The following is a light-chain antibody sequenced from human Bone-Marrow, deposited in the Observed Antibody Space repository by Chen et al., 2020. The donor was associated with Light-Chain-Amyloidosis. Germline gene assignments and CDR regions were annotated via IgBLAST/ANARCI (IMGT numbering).Light chain of an antibody. CDR1: SSDVGGYNS. V-gene: IGLV2-14*03. CDR3: SSYTSSSTLV. CDR2: DVS. Sequence: QSALTQPASVSGSPGQSITISCTGNSSDVGGYNSVSWYQQHPGKAPKLIIFDVSNRPSGVSQRFSGSKSGNPASLPISGLQAEDEAEYYCSSYTSSSTLVFGGGPKLTVL. J-gene: IGLJ2*01.